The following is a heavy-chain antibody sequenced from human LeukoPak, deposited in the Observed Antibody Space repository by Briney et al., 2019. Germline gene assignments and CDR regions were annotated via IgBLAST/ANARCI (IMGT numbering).Heavy chain of an antibody. Sequence: GRSLRLSCAASGFAFSNYGMHWVRQAPGKGLEGVAVIWYDGSNEKYADSLKGRFTISRDNSKNRLYLQMTSLRAEDTAVYYCTRDRGGYTYATFDYWGLGTLVTVSS. CDR3: TRDRGGYTYATFDY. J-gene: IGHJ4*02. CDR2: IWYDGSNE. CDR1: GFAFSNYG. V-gene: IGHV3-33*01. D-gene: IGHD5-18*01.